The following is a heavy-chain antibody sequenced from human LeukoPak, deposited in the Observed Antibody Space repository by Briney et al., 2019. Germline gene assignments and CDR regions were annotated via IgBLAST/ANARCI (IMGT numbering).Heavy chain of an antibody. Sequence: PGGSLRLSCAASGFTFSSYWMHWVRQAPGKGLVWVSRINSDGSSTSYADSVKGRFTISRDNSKNTLFLQMNSLRAEDTAVYYCAKGYYGSGSYGWFDYWGQGTLVTVSS. V-gene: IGHV3-74*01. D-gene: IGHD3-10*01. CDR2: INSDGSST. CDR3: AKGYYGSGSYGWFDY. J-gene: IGHJ4*02. CDR1: GFTFSSYW.